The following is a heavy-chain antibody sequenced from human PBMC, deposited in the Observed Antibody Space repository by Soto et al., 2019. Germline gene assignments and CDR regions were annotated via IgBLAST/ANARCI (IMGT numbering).Heavy chain of an antibody. CDR3: ARDSGDTTDYYYYYGMDV. D-gene: IGHD2-21*01. CDR2: IYYSGST. J-gene: IGHJ6*02. Sequence: SETLSLTCTVSGGSISSGGYYWSWIRQHPGKGLEWIGYIYYSGSTYYNPSLKSRVTISVDTSKNQFSLKLSSVTAADTAVYYCARDSGDTTDYYYYYGMDVWGQGTTVTVS. CDR1: GGSISSGGYY. V-gene: IGHV4-31*03.